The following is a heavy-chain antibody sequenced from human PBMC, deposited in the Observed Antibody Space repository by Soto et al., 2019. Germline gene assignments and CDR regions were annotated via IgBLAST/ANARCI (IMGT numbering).Heavy chain of an antibody. Sequence: GGSLRLSCAASGFTFSSYAMTWVRQAPGKGLEWVSVITYNGDNTYYADSVKGRFTISRDKSKDTVHLQMNSLRAEDTAVYYCARYIRGPTVFYFDFWGPGVLVTVSS. J-gene: IGHJ4*02. CDR2: ITYNGDNT. CDR3: ARYIRGPTVFYFDF. CDR1: GFTFSSYA. V-gene: IGHV3-23*01. D-gene: IGHD5-18*01.